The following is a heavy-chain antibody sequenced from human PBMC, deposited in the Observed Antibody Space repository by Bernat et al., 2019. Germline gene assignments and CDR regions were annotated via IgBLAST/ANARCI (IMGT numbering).Heavy chain of an antibody. CDR1: GFTFGDYA. V-gene: IGHV3-49*03. CDR2: IRSKAYGGTT. J-gene: IGHJ4*02. D-gene: IGHD4-17*01. Sequence: EVQLVESGGGLVQPGRSLRLSCTASGFTFGDYAMSWFRQAPGKGLEWVGFIRSKAYGGTTEYAASVKGRFTISRDDSKSIAYLQMNSLKTEDTAVYYCTRDSPDDYGDYVLQVGFDYWGQGTLVTVSS. CDR3: TRDSPDDYGDYVLQVGFDY.